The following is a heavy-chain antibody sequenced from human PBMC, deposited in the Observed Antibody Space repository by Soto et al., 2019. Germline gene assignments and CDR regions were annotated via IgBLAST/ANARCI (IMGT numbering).Heavy chain of an antibody. CDR1: GYTFTSYY. J-gene: IGHJ4*02. CDR2: ITTSGGST. V-gene: IGHV1-46*01. D-gene: IGHD2-2*01. CDR3: ARGDIVVVPAARRYYFDY. Sequence: VASVEVSCKASGYTFTSYYMRWVLEAPGQGLEWKGIITTSGGSTSYGQKYQGRLTMTRNTSTSTVNMELSSLRSEDTAVYYCARGDIVVVPAARRYYFDYWGQGTLVTVSS.